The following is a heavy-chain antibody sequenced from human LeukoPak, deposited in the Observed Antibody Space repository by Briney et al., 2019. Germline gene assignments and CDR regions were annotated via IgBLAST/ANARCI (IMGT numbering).Heavy chain of an antibody. CDR3: ARVDYYGSGSYYFDY. CDR1: GGSISSGDYY. D-gene: IGHD3-10*01. J-gene: IGHJ4*02. Sequence: SQTLSLTCTVSGGSISSGDYYWSWIRQPPGKGLEWIGYIYYSGTTYYNPSLKSRATISRDTSKNHFSLKLSSLTAADTAVYYCARVDYYGSGSYYFDYWGQGILVTVSS. CDR2: IYYSGTT. V-gene: IGHV4-30-4*01.